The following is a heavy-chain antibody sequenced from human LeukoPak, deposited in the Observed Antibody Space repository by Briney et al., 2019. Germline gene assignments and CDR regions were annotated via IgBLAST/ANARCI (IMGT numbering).Heavy chain of an antibody. J-gene: IGHJ5*02. Sequence: GGSLRLSCAASGFTFSSYEMNWVRQAPGKGLEWVANIKQDGSEKYYVDSVKGRFTISRDNAKNSLYLQMNSLRAEDTAVYYCAREGGTLQDWFDPWGQGTLVTVSS. CDR1: GFTFSSYE. CDR2: IKQDGSEK. CDR3: AREGGTLQDWFDP. V-gene: IGHV3-7*01. D-gene: IGHD1-1*01.